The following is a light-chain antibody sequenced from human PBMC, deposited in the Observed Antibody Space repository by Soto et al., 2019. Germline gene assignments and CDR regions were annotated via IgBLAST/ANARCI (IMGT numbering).Light chain of an antibody. CDR1: QTISSW. V-gene: IGKV1-5*03. CDR3: QHYNSYSEA. CDR2: KAS. Sequence: DIQMTQSPSTLSGSVGDRVTITCRASQTISSWLAWYQQKPGKAPKLLIYKASTLKSGVPSRFSGSASGTEFTLTISSLQPDDFATYDGQHYNSYSEAFGQGTKVEL. J-gene: IGKJ1*01.